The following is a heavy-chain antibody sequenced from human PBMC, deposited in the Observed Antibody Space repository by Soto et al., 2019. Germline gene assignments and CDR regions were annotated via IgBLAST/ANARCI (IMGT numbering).Heavy chain of an antibody. CDR1: GGSISSGGYS. CDR3: ARVGAVTTLFDY. CDR2: IYHSGST. Sequence: NPSETLSLTCAVSGGSISSGGYSWSWIRQPPGKGLEWIGYIYHSGSTYYNPSLKSRVTISVDRSKNQFSLKLSSVTAADTAVYYCARVGAVTTLFDYWGQGTLVTVSS. J-gene: IGHJ4*02. D-gene: IGHD4-4*01. V-gene: IGHV4-30-2*01.